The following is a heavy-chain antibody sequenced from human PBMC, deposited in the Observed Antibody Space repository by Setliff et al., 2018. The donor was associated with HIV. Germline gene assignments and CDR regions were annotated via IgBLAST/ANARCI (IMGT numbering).Heavy chain of an antibody. CDR3: ARGPATSGLAYYMDV. CDR2: IYTSGST. CDR1: GGSISSGSYY. V-gene: IGHV4-61*09. J-gene: IGHJ6*03. Sequence: SETLSLTCTVSGGSISSGSYYWSWIRQPAGKGPEWIGHIYTSGSTKSNPSLKSRVTISVDTSKNQFSLNLTSSSAADTAVYYCARGPATSGLAYYMDVWGKGTTVTVSS. D-gene: IGHD3-22*01.